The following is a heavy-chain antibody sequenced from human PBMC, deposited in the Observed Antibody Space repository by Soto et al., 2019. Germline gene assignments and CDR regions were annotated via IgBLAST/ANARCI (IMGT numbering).Heavy chain of an antibody. Sequence: QVQLVQSGAEVKKPGASVKVSCKAAAYTFTSYDINWVRQATGQDFEWMGWMNPNNGNTAYAQKFQGRVTMTRDTSKSTAIRELSSLTSEDTAVYYCARGPRNWGVDYWGQGTLVTVSS. CDR1: AYTFTSYD. D-gene: IGHD7-27*01. CDR3: ARGPRNWGVDY. CDR2: MNPNNGNT. J-gene: IGHJ4*02. V-gene: IGHV1-8*01.